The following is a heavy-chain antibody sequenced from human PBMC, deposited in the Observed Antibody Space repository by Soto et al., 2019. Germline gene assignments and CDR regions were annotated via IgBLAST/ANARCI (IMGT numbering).Heavy chain of an antibody. V-gene: IGHV3-23*01. Sequence: PGGSLRLSCAASGFTFNNYAMNWVRQAPGMGLEWVATISNTGGGTYYADSVKGRFTISRDNSKNTLYLQMNSLRVEDTAVYYCAKDRAGSGSYHYYYSMDVWGQGTTVTVSS. CDR1: GFTFNNYA. CDR3: AKDRAGSGSYHYYYSMDV. CDR2: ISNTGGGT. D-gene: IGHD1-26*01. J-gene: IGHJ6*02.